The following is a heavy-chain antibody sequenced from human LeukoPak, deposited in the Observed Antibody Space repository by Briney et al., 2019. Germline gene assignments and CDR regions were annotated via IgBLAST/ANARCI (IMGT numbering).Heavy chain of an antibody. Sequence: GGSLRLSCAASGFTFSNYWMSWVRQAPGKGLEWVANIKQDGSKKNYVDSVKGRFTISRDNAKNSLYLQMNSLRAEDTAVYYCARGGLETAVKYFFDYWGQGTLITVSS. D-gene: IGHD1-1*01. V-gene: IGHV3-7*01. J-gene: IGHJ4*02. CDR1: GFTFSNYW. CDR3: ARGGLETAVKYFFDY. CDR2: IKQDGSKK.